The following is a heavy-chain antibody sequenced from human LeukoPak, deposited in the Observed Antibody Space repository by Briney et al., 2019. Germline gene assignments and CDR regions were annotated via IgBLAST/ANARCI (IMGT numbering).Heavy chain of an antibody. CDR1: GFTFSSYE. J-gene: IGHJ4*02. D-gene: IGHD3-10*01. CDR2: ISSSGSTI. V-gene: IGHV3-48*03. CDR3: ARDGSSYGSGSHFDY. Sequence: GGSLRLSCAASGFTFSSYEMNCVPQGPGKGLGWVSYISSSGSTIYYADSVKGRFTISRDNAKNSLSLQMNSLRAEDTAVYYCARDGSSYGSGSHFDYWGQGTLVTVSS.